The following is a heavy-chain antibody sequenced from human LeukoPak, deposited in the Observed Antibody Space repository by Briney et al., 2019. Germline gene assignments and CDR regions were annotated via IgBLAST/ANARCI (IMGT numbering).Heavy chain of an antibody. CDR3: ARADCSSTSCYEFDY. CDR2: ISSSGSTK. D-gene: IGHD2-2*01. V-gene: IGHV3-11*04. J-gene: IGHJ4*02. CDR1: GFTFSDYY. Sequence: GGSLRLSCAAAGFTFSDYYMSWIRQAPGKGLDWVSYISSSGSTKYYADSVKGRFTISRDNAKNSLYLQMNSLRAEDTAVYYCARADCSSTSCYEFDYWGQGALVTVSS.